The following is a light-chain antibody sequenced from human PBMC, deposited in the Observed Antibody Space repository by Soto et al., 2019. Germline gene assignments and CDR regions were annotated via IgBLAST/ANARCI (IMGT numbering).Light chain of an antibody. CDR2: KAS. CDR1: QSISSW. Sequence: IQMTQSPSTLSASVGDRVTMTCRASQSISSWLAWYQQKPGKAPKLLIYKASSLESGVPSRFSGSGSGTEFTLTISSLQPDDFATYYCHQYNSYSGTFGQGTKVEIK. V-gene: IGKV1-5*03. CDR3: HQYNSYSGT. J-gene: IGKJ1*01.